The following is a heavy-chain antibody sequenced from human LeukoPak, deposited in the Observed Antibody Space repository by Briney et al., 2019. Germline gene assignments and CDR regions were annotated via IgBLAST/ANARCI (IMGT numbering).Heavy chain of an antibody. Sequence: AGGSLRLSCAASGFTFSYYAMSWVRQAPGKGLEWVSVISGSGDSTYYADSVKGRFTISRDNSKNTLYLQMNSLRAEDTAVYYCAKDQGGSGWYFYYYYMDVWGKGTTVTISS. J-gene: IGHJ6*03. CDR3: AKDQGGSGWYFYYYYMDV. D-gene: IGHD6-19*01. CDR1: GFTFSYYA. V-gene: IGHV3-23*01. CDR2: ISGSGDST.